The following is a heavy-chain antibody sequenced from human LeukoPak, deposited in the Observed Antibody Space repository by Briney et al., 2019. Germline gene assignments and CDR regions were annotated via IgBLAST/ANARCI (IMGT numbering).Heavy chain of an antibody. CDR1: GFTFSSYA. CDR3: AKDAEGPLDY. CDR2: LSDGGRSA. V-gene: IGHV3-23*01. D-gene: IGHD1-14*01. J-gene: IGHJ4*02. Sequence: GGSLRLSCAASGFTFSSYAMTWVRQPPAKGLEWVSALSDGGRSAYYADSVKGRFTISRDNSKNTLYLQMNSLRAEDTAVYYCAKDAEGPLDYWGQGTLVTVSS.